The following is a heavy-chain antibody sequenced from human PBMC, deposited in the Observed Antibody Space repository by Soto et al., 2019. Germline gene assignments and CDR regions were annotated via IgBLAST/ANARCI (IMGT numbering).Heavy chain of an antibody. CDR2: IYWDDDK. Sequence: SGPTLVNPTQTLTLTCTFSGFSLSTSGVGVGWIRQPPGKPLEWLALIYWDDDKRYSPSLKSRLTITKDISKDQVVLTMTNMDPVDTGTYYCAHSRYSSSSLSLWGQGTLATVSS. CDR1: GFSLSTSGVG. J-gene: IGHJ4*02. D-gene: IGHD6-6*01. CDR3: AHSRYSSSSLSL. V-gene: IGHV2-5*02.